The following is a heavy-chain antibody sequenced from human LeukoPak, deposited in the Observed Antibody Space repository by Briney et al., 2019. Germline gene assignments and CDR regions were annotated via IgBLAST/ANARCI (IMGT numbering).Heavy chain of an antibody. CDR1: GGTFSSYA. J-gene: IGHJ4*02. D-gene: IGHD6-19*01. CDR2: IIPIFGIA. Sequence: ASVKVSCKASGGTFSSYAICWVRQAPGQGREWMGRIIPIFGIANYAQKFQGRVTITADKSTSTAYMELSSLRSEDTAVYYCARDQLEQWPERGGDYFDYWGQGTLVTVSS. CDR3: ARDQLEQWPERGGDYFDY. V-gene: IGHV1-69*04.